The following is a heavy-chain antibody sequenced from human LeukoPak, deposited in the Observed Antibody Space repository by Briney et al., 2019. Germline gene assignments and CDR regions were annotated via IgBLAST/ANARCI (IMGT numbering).Heavy chain of an antibody. V-gene: IGHV4-59*01. Sequence: KASETLSLTCTVSGGSMRGYSWSGIRQPPGKGLEWIGYIYYSGSTNYNPSLKSRVTISVDTSKNQFSLKLSSVTAADTAVYYCARDSSGGYSYGFDAFHIWGQGTLVTVSS. D-gene: IGHD5-18*01. CDR2: IYYSGST. CDR1: GGSMRGYS. CDR3: ARDSSGGYSYGFDAFHI. J-gene: IGHJ3*02.